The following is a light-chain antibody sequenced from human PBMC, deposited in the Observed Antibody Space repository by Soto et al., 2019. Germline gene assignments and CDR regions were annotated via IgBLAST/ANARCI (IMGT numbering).Light chain of an antibody. V-gene: IGKV3-15*01. CDR3: QQYNDWPLT. CDR1: QNVNSN. Sequence: EIVMTQSPATLSVSPGERATLSCRASQNVNSNLAWYQQKPGQAPRLLIYGASTRATGIPARFSGSGSGTEFTLTISSLQSEDFGVYYCQQYNDWPLTFGGGTKVEIK. CDR2: GAS. J-gene: IGKJ4*01.